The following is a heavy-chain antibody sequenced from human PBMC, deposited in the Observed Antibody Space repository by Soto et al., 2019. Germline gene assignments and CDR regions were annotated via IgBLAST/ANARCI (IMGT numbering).Heavy chain of an antibody. Sequence: GASVKVSCKASGYTFTSYGISWVRQAPGQGLEWMGWISAYNGNTNYAQKLQGRVTMTTDTSTSTAYMELRSLRSDDTAVYYCARRQRWFGELLDVRPGMDVWGQGTTVTVSS. V-gene: IGHV1-18*01. J-gene: IGHJ6*02. CDR3: ARRQRWFGELLDVRPGMDV. D-gene: IGHD3-10*01. CDR1: GYTFTSYG. CDR2: ISAYNGNT.